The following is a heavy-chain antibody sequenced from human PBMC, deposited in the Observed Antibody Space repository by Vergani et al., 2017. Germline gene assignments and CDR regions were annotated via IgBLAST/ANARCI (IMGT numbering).Heavy chain of an antibody. V-gene: IGHV3-30-3*01. J-gene: IGHJ4*02. CDR2: ISFDGTNE. CDR1: GFALNRHA. Sequence: QVQLVESGGGVVQPGTSLTLSCVVSGFALNRHAMYWVRQAPGKGLEWVVGISFDGTNEYYPDLVKGRFTISRDNSKNTVYLQMNSLKAEDRATYYCAREXRSNTSPFVGDWGQGTLVTV. CDR3: AREXRSNTSPFVGD. D-gene: IGHD2/OR15-2a*01.